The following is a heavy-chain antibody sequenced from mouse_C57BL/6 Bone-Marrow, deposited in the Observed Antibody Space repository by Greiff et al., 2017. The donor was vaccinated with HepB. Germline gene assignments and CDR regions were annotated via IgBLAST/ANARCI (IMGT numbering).Heavy chain of an antibody. Sequence: QVQLQQPGAELVKPGASVKLSCKASGYTFTSYWMHWVKQRPGQGLEWIGMIHPNSGSTNYNEKFKSKATLTVDQSSSTAYMQLSSLTSEDSAVYYCARSGITTVVASKGYWGQGTSVTVSS. CDR3: ARSGITTVVASKGY. CDR1: GYTFTSYW. V-gene: IGHV1-64*01. J-gene: IGHJ4*01. CDR2: IHPNSGST. D-gene: IGHD1-1*01.